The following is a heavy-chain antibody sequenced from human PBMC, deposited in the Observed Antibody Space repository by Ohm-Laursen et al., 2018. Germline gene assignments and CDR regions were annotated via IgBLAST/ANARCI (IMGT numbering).Heavy chain of an antibody. CDR3: AKVPRYCSGGSCRGGYFQY. CDR2: ISGSGGTT. J-gene: IGHJ1*01. V-gene: IGHV3-23*01. D-gene: IGHD2-15*01. Sequence: SLRLSCTASGFTFSTYAMSWVRQAPGRGLEWVSTISGSGGTTYYADSVKGRFSISRDSSKNTLHLQMNSLRAEDTAVYYCAKVPRYCSGGSCRGGYFQYWGQGTLVTVSS. CDR1: GFTFSTYA.